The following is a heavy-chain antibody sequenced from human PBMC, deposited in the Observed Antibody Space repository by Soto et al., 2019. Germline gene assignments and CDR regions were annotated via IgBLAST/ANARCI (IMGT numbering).Heavy chain of an antibody. D-gene: IGHD2-2*01. J-gene: IGHJ6*03. CDR1: GFTFSGSA. Sequence: GGSLRLSCAASGFTFSGSAMHWVRQASGKGLEWVGRIRSKANSYATAYAASVKGRFTISRDDSKNTAYRQMNSLKTEDTAVYYCTSEVDGGYCSSTSCYLWGGDYYYYYMDVWGKGTTVTVSS. CDR2: IRSKANSYAT. V-gene: IGHV3-73*01. CDR3: TSEVDGGYCSSTSCYLWGGDYYYYYMDV.